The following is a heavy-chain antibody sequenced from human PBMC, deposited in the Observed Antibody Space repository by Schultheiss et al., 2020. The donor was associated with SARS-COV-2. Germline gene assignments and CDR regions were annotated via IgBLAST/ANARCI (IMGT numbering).Heavy chain of an antibody. V-gene: IGHV1-69*04. CDR2: IIPILGIA. J-gene: IGHJ4*02. D-gene: IGHD3-9*01. Sequence: SVKVSCKASGGTFSSYAISWVRQAPGQGLEWMGRIIPILGIANYAQKFQGRVTMTTDTSTSTAYMELRSLRSDDTAVYYCARDVYYYDILTGYSPPFDYWGQGTLVTVSS. CDR3: ARDVYYYDILTGYSPPFDY. CDR1: GGTFSSYA.